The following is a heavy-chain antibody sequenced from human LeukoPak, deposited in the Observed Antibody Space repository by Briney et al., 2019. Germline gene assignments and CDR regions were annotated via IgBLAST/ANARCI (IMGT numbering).Heavy chain of an antibody. J-gene: IGHJ4*02. D-gene: IGHD2-8*01. V-gene: IGHV3-53*01. CDR3: TKMFTKDNWYGGPDY. CDR1: GFTFSSRDW. Sequence: GGSLRLSCVASGFTFSSRDWMTRVRLAPGKGPEWVSVLYTGGIRYYAGFVRGRFTISRDDSKNTLYLQMNNLRAEDTAIYYCTKMFTKDNWYGGPDYWGQGTLVTVSS. CDR2: LYTGGIR.